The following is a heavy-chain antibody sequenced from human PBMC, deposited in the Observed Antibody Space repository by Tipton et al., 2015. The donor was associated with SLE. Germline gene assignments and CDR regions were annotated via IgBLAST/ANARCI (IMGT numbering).Heavy chain of an antibody. CDR3: ASGSQYDYYYYYMDV. J-gene: IGHJ6*03. Sequence: GLVKPSETLSLTCTVSGGSISSGSYYWSWIRQSPGKGLEWIGHIYHTGSTTYNPSLKSRLAISLDTSRTQFSLKLTSVTAADTAVYYCASGSQYDYYYYYMDVWGGGTTVTVSS. CDR1: GGSISSGSYY. V-gene: IGHV4-61*01. D-gene: IGHD2-8*01. CDR2: IYHTGST.